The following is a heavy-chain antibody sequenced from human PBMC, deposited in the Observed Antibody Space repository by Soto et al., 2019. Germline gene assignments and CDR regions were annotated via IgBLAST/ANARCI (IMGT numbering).Heavy chain of an antibody. Sequence: EVQLVESGGGLVKPGGSLRLSCAASGFTFSSYSMNWVRQAPGKGLEWVSSISSSSSYIYYADSVKGRFTISRDNAKNSLYLQMNSLRAEDTAVYYCARDEGVLLWFGASDGYAFDIWGQGTMVTVSS. CDR1: GFTFSSYS. J-gene: IGHJ3*02. V-gene: IGHV3-21*01. D-gene: IGHD3-10*01. CDR3: ARDEGVLLWFGASDGYAFDI. CDR2: ISSSSSYI.